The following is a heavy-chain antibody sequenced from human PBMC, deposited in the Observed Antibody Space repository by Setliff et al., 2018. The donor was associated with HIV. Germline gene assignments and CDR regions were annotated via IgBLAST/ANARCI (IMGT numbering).Heavy chain of an antibody. J-gene: IGHJ5*02. CDR1: GGSISSSNW. CDR2: IYHSGSN. Sequence: SETLSLTCAVSGGSISSSNWWSWVRQPPGRGLEWIGEIYHSGSNNYNPSLKSRVTISVDKSKNQFSLNLSSVTAADTAVYYCARDRYCSSTSCYDNWFDPWGQGTLVTVSS. D-gene: IGHD2-2*01. V-gene: IGHV4-4*02. CDR3: ARDRYCSSTSCYDNWFDP.